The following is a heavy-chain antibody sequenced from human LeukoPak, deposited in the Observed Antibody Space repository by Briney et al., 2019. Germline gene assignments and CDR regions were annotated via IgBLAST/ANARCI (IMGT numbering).Heavy chain of an antibody. J-gene: IGHJ4*02. D-gene: IGHD6-25*01. CDR1: GFTFSSYA. V-gene: IGHV3-23*01. Sequence: GGSLRLSCTASGFTFSSYAMSWVRQAPGEGLEWVSGISAGGDTTYTADSVRGRFTISRDNSNNTLYLQMNILTAEDTAVYYCAAISYSGTWPVGYWGQGILVTVTA. CDR3: AAISYSGTWPVGY. CDR2: ISAGGDTT.